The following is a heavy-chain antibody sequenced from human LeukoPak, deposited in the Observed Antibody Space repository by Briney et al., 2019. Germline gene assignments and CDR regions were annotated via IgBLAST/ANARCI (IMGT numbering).Heavy chain of an antibody. J-gene: IGHJ4*02. V-gene: IGHV4-34*01. Sequence: SETLSLTCAVYGGSFSGYYWSWIRQPPGKGLEWIGEINHSGSTNYNPSLKSRVTISVDTSKNQFSLKLSSVTAADTAVYYCAREPQVYYDSSGYYWDWGQGTLVTVSS. CDR2: INHSGST. CDR3: AREPQVYYDSSGYYWD. CDR1: GGSFSGYY. D-gene: IGHD3-22*01.